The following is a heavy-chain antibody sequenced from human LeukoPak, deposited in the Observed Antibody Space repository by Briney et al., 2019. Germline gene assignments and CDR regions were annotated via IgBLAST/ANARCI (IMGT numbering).Heavy chain of an antibody. Sequence: AGGSLRLSCAASGFTFSSYGMHWVRQAPGKGLEWVAVISYDGSNKYYADSVKGRFTISRDNSKNTLYLQMNSLRAEDTAVYYCAKGGDIPPDEAFDIWGQGTMVTVSS. V-gene: IGHV3-30*18. CDR1: GFTFSSYG. D-gene: IGHD2-15*01. CDR2: ISYDGSNK. J-gene: IGHJ3*02. CDR3: AKGGDIPPDEAFDI.